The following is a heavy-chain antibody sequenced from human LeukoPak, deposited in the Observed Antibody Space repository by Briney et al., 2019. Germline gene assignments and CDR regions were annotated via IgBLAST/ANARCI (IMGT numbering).Heavy chain of an antibody. CDR1: GYTFTSYE. J-gene: IGHJ5*02. D-gene: IGHD6-6*01. Sequence: GASVKVSCKPSGYTFTSYEINWVRQATGEGLEWMGWMNPNSGNTDYAQKFQGRVTITRNTSISTAYMELSSLRSEDTAVYYCARGGWDYSSSEHNWFDPRRRGTLLSDPS. CDR2: MNPNSGNT. CDR3: ARGGWDYSSSEHNWFDP. V-gene: IGHV1-8*03.